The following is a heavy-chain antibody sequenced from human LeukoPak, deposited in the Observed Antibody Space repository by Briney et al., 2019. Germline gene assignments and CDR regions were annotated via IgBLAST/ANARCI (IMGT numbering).Heavy chain of an antibody. CDR3: AKDGYSSGFYYFDY. D-gene: IGHD6-19*01. CDR1: GFSFSSYS. CDR2: ISSGSGTI. Sequence: GGSLRLSCAASGFSFSSYSMNWVRQAPGKGLEYVSYISSGSGTIYYADSVKGRFTISRDNAKNSLYLQMNSLRAEDMALYYCAKDGYSSGFYYFDYWGQGTLVTVSS. V-gene: IGHV3-48*04. J-gene: IGHJ4*02.